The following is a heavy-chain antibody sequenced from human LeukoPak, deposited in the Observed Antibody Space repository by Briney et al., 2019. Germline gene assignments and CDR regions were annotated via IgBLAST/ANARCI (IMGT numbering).Heavy chain of an antibody. V-gene: IGHV4-39*01. J-gene: IGHJ4*02. Sequence: SETLSLTCTVSGSSISSSGNFWGWVRQPPGRGLEWIASTYYSRNTYYNPSLKSRVTISVDTSKNQFSLKLSSVTAADTAVYYCVRHEEEDGYNAKTFDYWGQGTLVTVSS. CDR2: TYYSRNT. CDR1: GSSISSSGNF. CDR3: VRHEEEDGYNAKTFDY. D-gene: IGHD5-24*01.